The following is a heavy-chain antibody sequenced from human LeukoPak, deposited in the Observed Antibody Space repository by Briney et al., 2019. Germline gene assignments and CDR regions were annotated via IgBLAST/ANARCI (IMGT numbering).Heavy chain of an antibody. D-gene: IGHD3-22*01. CDR2: MNPNSGNT. V-gene: IGHV1-8*01. CDR3: ARVRLLYYYDSSGYYGY. J-gene: IGHJ4*02. Sequence: ASVKVSCKPSGYTFTSYDINWVRQGTGQGLGWMGWMNPNSGNTGYAQKFQGRVTMTRNTSTSTAYMELSSLRSEDTAVYYCARVRLLYYYDSSGYYGYWGQGTLVTVSS. CDR1: GYTFTSYD.